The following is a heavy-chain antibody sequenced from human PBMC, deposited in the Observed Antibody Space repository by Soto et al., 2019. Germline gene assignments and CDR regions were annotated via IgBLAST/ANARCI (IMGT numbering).Heavy chain of an antibody. CDR1: GFTFTSSA. CDR3: AAGPDIVVVPAASYYYYYGMDV. D-gene: IGHD2-2*01. V-gene: IGHV1-58*02. J-gene: IGHJ6*02. Sequence: GATVKVSCKASGFTFTSSAMQWVRQARGQRLEWIGWIVVGSGNTNDAQKFQERVTITRDMSTSTAYMELSSLRSEDTAVYYCAAGPDIVVVPAASYYYYYGMDVWG. CDR2: IVVGSGNT.